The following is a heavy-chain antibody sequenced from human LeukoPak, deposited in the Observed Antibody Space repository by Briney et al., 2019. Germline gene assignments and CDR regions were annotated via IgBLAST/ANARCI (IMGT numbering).Heavy chain of an antibody. Sequence: SVTVSCKASGCTFSSYAISWVRDAPGHGLGGRGGFIPIFGTANHAQTFQGRVTITTDESTSTAYLALSRLRSGPTAVYYCARVGGHDSGDYAFDYWGQGTLVTLSS. V-gene: IGHV1-69*05. CDR1: GCTFSSYA. D-gene: IGHD4-17*01. J-gene: IGHJ4*02. CDR2: FIPIFGTA. CDR3: ARVGGHDSGDYAFDY.